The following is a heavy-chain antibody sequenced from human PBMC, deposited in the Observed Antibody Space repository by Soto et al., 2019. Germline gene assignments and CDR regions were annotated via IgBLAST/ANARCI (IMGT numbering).Heavy chain of an antibody. J-gene: IGHJ4*02. CDR3: ARRYYGSGSYYNVSRWYYFDY. D-gene: IGHD3-10*01. V-gene: IGHV3-33*01. CDR1: GFTFSSYG. CDR2: IWYDGSNK. Sequence: PGGSLRLSCAASGFTFSSYGMHWVRQAPGKGLEWVAVIWYDGSNKYYADSVKGRFTISRDNSKNTLYLQMNSLRAEDTAVYYCARRYYGSGSYYNVSRWYYFDYWGQGTLVTISS.